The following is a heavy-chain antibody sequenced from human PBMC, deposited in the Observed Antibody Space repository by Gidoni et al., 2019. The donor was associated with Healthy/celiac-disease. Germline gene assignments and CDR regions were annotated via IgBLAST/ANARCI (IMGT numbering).Heavy chain of an antibody. CDR2: INSDGSST. Sequence: EVQLVESGGGLVQFGGSLRLSCAASGFTFSSYWMHWVRQVPGKGLEWVSRINSDGSSTSYADSVKGRFTISRDNAKNTLYLQMNSLRAEDTAVYYCARDQYYYDSSGYYDAFDIWGQGTMVTVSS. J-gene: IGHJ3*02. CDR3: ARDQYYYDSSGYYDAFDI. V-gene: IGHV3-74*01. CDR1: GFTFSSYW. D-gene: IGHD3-22*01.